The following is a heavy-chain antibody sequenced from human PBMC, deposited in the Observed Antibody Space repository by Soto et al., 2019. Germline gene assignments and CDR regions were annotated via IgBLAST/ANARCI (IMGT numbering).Heavy chain of an antibody. Sequence: SETLSLTCTVSGGSISSSSYYWGWIRQPPGKGLEWIGSIYYSGSTYYNPSLKSRVTISVDTSKNQFSLKLSSVTAADTAVYYCARLPHSGYGYFDYWGQGTLVTVSS. CDR3: ARLPHSGYGYFDY. J-gene: IGHJ4*02. V-gene: IGHV4-39*01. D-gene: IGHD5-12*01. CDR1: GGSISSSSYY. CDR2: IYYSGST.